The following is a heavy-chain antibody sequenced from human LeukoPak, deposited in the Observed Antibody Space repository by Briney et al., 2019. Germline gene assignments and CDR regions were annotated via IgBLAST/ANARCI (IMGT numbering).Heavy chain of an antibody. D-gene: IGHD3-10*01. CDR2: IYTSGST. Sequence: PSETLSLTCTVSGGSISSYYWSWIRQPAGKGLEWIGRIYTSGSTNYNPSLKSRVTMSVDTSKNQFSLKLSSVTAADTAVYYCARGRHYYYGSGSYYNNNWFDPWGQGTLVTVSS. J-gene: IGHJ5*02. V-gene: IGHV4-4*07. CDR3: ARGRHYYYGSGSYYNNNWFDP. CDR1: GGSISSYY.